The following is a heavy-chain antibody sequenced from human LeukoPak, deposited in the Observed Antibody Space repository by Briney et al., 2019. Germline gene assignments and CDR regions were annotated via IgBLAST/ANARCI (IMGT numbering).Heavy chain of an antibody. J-gene: IGHJ6*03. CDR2: INPNSGGT. V-gene: IGHV1-2*02. CDR3: ARDVVVAAPGYYMDV. CDR1: GYTFSGYY. Sequence: ASVKVSCKASGYTFSGYYMHWVLQAPGQGLEWMGWINPNSGGTNYAQKFQGRVTMTRDTSISTAYMEVSRLRSDDTAVYYCARDVVVAAPGYYMDVWGKGTTVTVSS. D-gene: IGHD2-15*01.